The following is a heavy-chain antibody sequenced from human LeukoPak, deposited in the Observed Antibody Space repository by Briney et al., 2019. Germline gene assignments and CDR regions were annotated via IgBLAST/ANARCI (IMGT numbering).Heavy chain of an antibody. CDR1: GFTISSDA. Sequence: GGSLRLSCVASGFTISSDAMTWVRQAPGKGLEWVSASSGPNTVYADSVRGRFTISRDDSKNTLYLQMNSLRDEDTAVYYCAKRRSRNTGPFASWGQGTLVTVSP. CDR3: AKRRSRNTGPFAS. V-gene: IGHV3-23*01. CDR2: SSGPNT. D-gene: IGHD3-16*01. J-gene: IGHJ5*01.